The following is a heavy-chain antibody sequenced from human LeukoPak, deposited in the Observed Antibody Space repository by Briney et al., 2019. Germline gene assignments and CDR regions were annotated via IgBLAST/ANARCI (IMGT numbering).Heavy chain of an antibody. D-gene: IGHD6-6*01. V-gene: IGHV4-39*02. CDR2: IYYSGTT. J-gene: IGHJ4*02. CDR1: GGSISSSDSY. CDR3: ASLIAARPLYYFDY. Sequence: SETLSLTCTVSGGSISSSDSYWGWIRQPPGKGLEWIGNIYYSGTTYYNPSLKSRVTISVDTSKNHFSLKLSSVTAADTAVYYCASLIAARPLYYFDYWGQGTLVTVSS.